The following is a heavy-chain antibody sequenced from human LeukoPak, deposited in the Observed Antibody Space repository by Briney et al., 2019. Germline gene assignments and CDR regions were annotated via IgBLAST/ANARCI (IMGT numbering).Heavy chain of an antibody. Sequence: GGSLRLSCAASGFTFSSYAMSCVRQAPGKGLEWVSAISGSGGSTYYADSVKGRFTISRDNSKNTLYLQMNSLRAEDTAVYYCAMYSSSWYNYYYYFDYWGQGTLVTVSS. CDR1: GFTFSSYA. J-gene: IGHJ4*02. V-gene: IGHV3-23*01. CDR3: AMYSSSWYNYYYYFDY. CDR2: ISGSGGST. D-gene: IGHD6-13*01.